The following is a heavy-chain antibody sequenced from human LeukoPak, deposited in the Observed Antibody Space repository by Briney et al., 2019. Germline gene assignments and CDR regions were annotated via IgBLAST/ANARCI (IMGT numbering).Heavy chain of an antibody. Sequence: GGSLRLSCAASGFTFSSYAMHWVRQAPGKGPEWVAVISYDGSNKYYADSVKGRFTISRDNSKNTLYLQMNSLRAEDTAVYYCASWGMSGNYWGQGTLVTVSS. CDR3: ASWGMSGNY. CDR1: GFTFSSYA. D-gene: IGHD3-16*01. CDR2: ISYDGSNK. V-gene: IGHV3-30-3*01. J-gene: IGHJ4*02.